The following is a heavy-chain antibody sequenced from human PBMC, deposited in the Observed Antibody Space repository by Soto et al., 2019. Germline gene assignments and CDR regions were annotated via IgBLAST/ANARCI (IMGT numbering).Heavy chain of an antibody. CDR2: INPSGGST. CDR1: GYTFTSYY. J-gene: IGHJ3*02. D-gene: IGHD3-10*01. Sequence: ASVKVSCKASGYTFTSYYMHWVRQAPGQGLEWMGIINPSGGSTSYAQKFQGRVTMTRDTSTSTVYMELSSLRSEDTAVYYCARVMGYGSGSLYAFDIWGQGTMVTVSS. V-gene: IGHV1-46*01. CDR3: ARVMGYGSGSLYAFDI.